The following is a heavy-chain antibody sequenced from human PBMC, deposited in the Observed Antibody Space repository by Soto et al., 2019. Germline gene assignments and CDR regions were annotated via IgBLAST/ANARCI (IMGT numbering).Heavy chain of an antibody. CDR3: ARTIGGVDAF. Sequence: PGGSLRLSCAASGFTLSTFWMHWVRQTPGKGLEWVANINHDGTVKYYMDSVKGRFTISRANAQNSLYLQMNSLRVEDTAVYFCARTIGGVDAFWGQGTLVTVSS. J-gene: IGHJ4*02. D-gene: IGHD3-10*01. V-gene: IGHV3-7*01. CDR1: GFTLSTFW. CDR2: INHDGTVK.